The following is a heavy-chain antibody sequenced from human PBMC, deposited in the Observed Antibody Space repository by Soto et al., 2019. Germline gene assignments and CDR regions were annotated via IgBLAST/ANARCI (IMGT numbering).Heavy chain of an antibody. D-gene: IGHD5-12*01. CDR3: AREGSYSAYNFAHGIQLWSFDF. Sequence: SETLSLTCTVSGGSINTFYWSWVRQPAGKGLEWIGRIFSSGSTSFNPSLESRAAMSVDTSKNHFSLNLSSVTAADMAVYYCAREGSYSAYNFAHGIQLWSFDFWGQGALVTVSS. J-gene: IGHJ4*02. V-gene: IGHV4-4*07. CDR2: IFSSGST. CDR1: GGSINTFY.